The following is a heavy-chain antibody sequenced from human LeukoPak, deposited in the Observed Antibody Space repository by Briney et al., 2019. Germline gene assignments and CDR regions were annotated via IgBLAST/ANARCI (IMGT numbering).Heavy chain of an antibody. Sequence: GGSLRLSCAASGFTFSSYAMSWVRQAPGKGLEWVSAISGSGGSTYYADSVKGRFTISRDNSKNTLYLQMNSLRAEDTAVYYCASGGSIRGILRYFDWSRPFDYWGQGTLDTVSS. V-gene: IGHV3-23*01. CDR1: GFTFSSYA. CDR3: ASGGSIRGILRYFDWSRPFDY. CDR2: ISGSGGST. D-gene: IGHD3-9*01. J-gene: IGHJ4*02.